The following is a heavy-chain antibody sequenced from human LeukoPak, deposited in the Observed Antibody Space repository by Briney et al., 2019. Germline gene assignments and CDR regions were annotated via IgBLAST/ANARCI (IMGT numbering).Heavy chain of an antibody. CDR2: ISSSSYI. V-gene: IGHV3-21*01. J-gene: IGHJ6*03. CDR3: ARATWDPNYYYYMDV. CDR1: GFTFSTYS. D-gene: IGHD1-26*01. Sequence: KTGGSLRLSCAASGFTFSTYSMNWVRQAPGKGLEWVSSISSSSYIYYADSVQGRFTISRDNARNSLFLQMNSLRAEDTAVYFCARATWDPNYYYYMDVWGKGTTVTISS.